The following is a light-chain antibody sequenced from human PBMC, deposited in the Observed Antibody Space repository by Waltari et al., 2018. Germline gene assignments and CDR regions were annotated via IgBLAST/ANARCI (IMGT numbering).Light chain of an antibody. CDR3: QVWDSSSDHRV. CDR1: NIGIKS. Sequence: SYVVTQPPSVSVAPGKTASITCGGNNIGIKSVHWYQQKSGQAPVLVVYDGSDRPSGIPERFSGSNSGNTATLTISRVEAGDEADYYCQVWDSSSDHRVFGGGTKLTVL. V-gene: IGLV3-21*03. CDR2: DGS. J-gene: IGLJ3*02.